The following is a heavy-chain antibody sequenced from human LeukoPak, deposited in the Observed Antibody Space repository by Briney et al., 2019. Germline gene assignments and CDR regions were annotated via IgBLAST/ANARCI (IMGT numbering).Heavy chain of an antibody. V-gene: IGHV3-7*01. Sequence: GGSLRLSCAAAGFSFSSYWMSWVRQAPGKGLEWVANIRQDGSDKQYVDSMKGRFTISRDNAKNSLYLQMNSLRPEDTALYYCARDKSYFGSGNYHYFDSWGQGALVIVSS. CDR3: ARDKSYFGSGNYHYFDS. D-gene: IGHD3-10*01. J-gene: IGHJ4*02. CDR1: GFSFSSYW. CDR2: IRQDGSDK.